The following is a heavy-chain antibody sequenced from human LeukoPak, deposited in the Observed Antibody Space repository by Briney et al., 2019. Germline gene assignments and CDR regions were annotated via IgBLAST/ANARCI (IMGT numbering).Heavy chain of an antibody. D-gene: IGHD5-18*01. CDR2: ISYSEST. CDR3: ARLKYNYGPFDY. CDR1: GGSISSHY. Sequence: PSETLSLTCTVSGGSISSHYWSWIRQPPGKGLEWIGYISYSESTNYNPPLKSRVTISADTSKNQFSLKLSSVTAADTAVYYCARLKYNYGPFDYWGQATLVTVSS. J-gene: IGHJ4*02. V-gene: IGHV4-59*08.